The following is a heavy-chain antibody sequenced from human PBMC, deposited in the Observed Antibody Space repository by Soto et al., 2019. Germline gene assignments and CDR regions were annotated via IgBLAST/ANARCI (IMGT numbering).Heavy chain of an antibody. CDR1: GFTFSGSA. J-gene: IGHJ4*02. CDR2: IRSKANSYAT. D-gene: IGHD4-17*01. Sequence: EVQLVESGGGLVQPGGSLKLSCAASGFTFSGSAMHWVRQASGKGLEWVGRIRSKANSYATAYAASVKGRFTISRDDSKNTAYLQMNSLKTEDTAVYYCTRSGDSSDYWGQGTLVTVSS. V-gene: IGHV3-73*01. CDR3: TRSGDSSDY.